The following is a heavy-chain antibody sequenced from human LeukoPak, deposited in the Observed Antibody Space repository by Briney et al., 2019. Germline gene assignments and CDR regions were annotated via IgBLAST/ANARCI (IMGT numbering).Heavy chain of an antibody. CDR1: GFTFSSYW. CDR2: IKQDGSEK. J-gene: IGHJ4*02. CDR3: ARETVDTAFDY. V-gene: IGHV3-7*01. Sequence: GGSLRLSCAASGFTFSSYWMTWVRQAPGKGLEWVANIKQDGSEKYYVDSVKGRFTISRDNAKSSLYLQMNSLRAEDTAVYYCARETVDTAFDYWGQGALVTVSS. D-gene: IGHD5-18*01.